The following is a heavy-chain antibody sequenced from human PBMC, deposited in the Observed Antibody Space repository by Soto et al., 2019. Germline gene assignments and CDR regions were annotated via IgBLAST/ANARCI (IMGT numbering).Heavy chain of an antibody. Sequence: SETLSLTCTVSGGSISSYYWSWIRQPPGKGLEWIGYIYYSGSTNYNPSLKSRVTISVDTSKNQFSLKLSSVTAADTAVYYCARAAYGSGSSPGDYYYYGMDVWGQGTTVTVSS. V-gene: IGHV4-59*01. CDR2: IYYSGST. D-gene: IGHD3-10*01. CDR1: GGSISSYY. J-gene: IGHJ6*02. CDR3: ARAAYGSGSSPGDYYYYGMDV.